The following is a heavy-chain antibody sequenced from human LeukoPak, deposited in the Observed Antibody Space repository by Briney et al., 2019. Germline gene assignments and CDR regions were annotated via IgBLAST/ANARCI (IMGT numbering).Heavy chain of an antibody. CDR2: ISYDGSNK. V-gene: IGHV3-30*03. CDR1: GFTFSSYG. Sequence: GGSLRLSCAASGFTFSSYGMHWVRQAPGKGLEWVAVISYDGSNKYYADSVKGRFTISRDNSKNTLYLQMNSLRAEDTAVYYCARDLSRKVPFDYWGQGTLVTVSS. CDR3: ARDLSRKVPFDY. J-gene: IGHJ4*02.